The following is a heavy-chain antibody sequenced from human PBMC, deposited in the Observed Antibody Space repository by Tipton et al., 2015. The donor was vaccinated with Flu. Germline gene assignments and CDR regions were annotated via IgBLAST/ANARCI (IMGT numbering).Heavy chain of an antibody. CDR1: GYDFITYG. D-gene: IGHD2-2*02. Sequence: QVQLVQSGAEVRKPGASVKVSCKASGYDFITYGIGWVRQAPGQGLEWMGWISGYNANTNYAQELLGRVTMTRDTSTSTAYMELRSLRSDDTAVYYCARHGYCSRTSCYNHYSYGMDVWGQGTTVTVSS. CDR2: ISGYNANT. CDR3: ARHGYCSRTSCYNHYSYGMDV. V-gene: IGHV1-18*01. J-gene: IGHJ6*02.